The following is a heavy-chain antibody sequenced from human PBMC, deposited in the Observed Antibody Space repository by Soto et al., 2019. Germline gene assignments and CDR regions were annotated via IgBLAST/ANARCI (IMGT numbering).Heavy chain of an antibody. J-gene: IGHJ6*02. CDR2: IIPIFGTA. V-gene: IGHV1-69*06. CDR1: GGTFSSYA. Sequence: SVKVSCKASGGTFSSYAISWVRQAPGQGLEWMGGIIPIFGTANYAQKFQDRVTITADKSTSTAYMELSSLRSEDTAVYYCARDRARAGHYYYYGMDVWGQGTTVTVSS. CDR3: ARDRARAGHYYYYGMDV. D-gene: IGHD6-19*01.